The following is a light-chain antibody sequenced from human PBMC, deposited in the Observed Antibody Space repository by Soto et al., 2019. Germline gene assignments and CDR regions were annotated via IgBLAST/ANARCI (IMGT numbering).Light chain of an antibody. J-gene: IGKJ1*01. V-gene: IGKV1-39*02. CDR1: QTISNY. CDR2: GAK. Sequence: RRTQSPSLLAVSVGGRVTITCRTRQTISNYLNWYQQRPGKAPNLLIFGAKTLQSGVPSMFSGSGSGTDFTVPITRLNSEASPPYYCEPHSSSPRLGQGTKVDIK. CDR3: EPHSSSPR.